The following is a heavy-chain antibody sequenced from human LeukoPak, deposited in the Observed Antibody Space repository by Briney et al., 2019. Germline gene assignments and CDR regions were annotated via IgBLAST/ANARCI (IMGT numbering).Heavy chain of an antibody. CDR1: GGSNSSSSYY. V-gene: IGHV4-39*01. Sequence: SETLPLTCTVSGGSNSSSSYYWGWIRQPPVKGLEWIGSIYYSRSTYYNPSLKSRVTISVDTSKNQFSLKLSSVTAADTAVYYCASLNDYGDYGWGQGTLVTVSS. J-gene: IGHJ4*02. D-gene: IGHD4-17*01. CDR2: IYYSRST. CDR3: ASLNDYGDYG.